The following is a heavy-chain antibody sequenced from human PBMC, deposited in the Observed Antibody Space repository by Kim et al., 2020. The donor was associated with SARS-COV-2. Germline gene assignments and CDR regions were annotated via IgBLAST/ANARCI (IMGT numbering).Heavy chain of an antibody. V-gene: IGHV3-23*01. CDR3: AKLVGTNIFAY. CDR2: ISGSGSST. D-gene: IGHD1-26*01. Sequence: GGSLRLSCAASGFTFSTYAMNWVRQAPGKGLEWVSIISGSGSSTYYAESVKGRFTISKDNSKNTLYLQMNSLRAEDTAIYYCAKLVGTNIFAYWGQGTLV. J-gene: IGHJ4*02. CDR1: GFTFSTYA.